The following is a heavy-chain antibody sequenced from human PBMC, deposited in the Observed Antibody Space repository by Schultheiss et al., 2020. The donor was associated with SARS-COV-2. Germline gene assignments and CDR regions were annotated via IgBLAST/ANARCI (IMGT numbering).Heavy chain of an antibody. J-gene: IGHJ4*02. CDR1: GYSFISYW. CDR2: IYPGDSDS. Sequence: GGSLRLSCKGSGYSFISYWIGWVRQMPGKGLEWMGIIYPGDSDSRYSPSFQGQVTISADKSITTAYLQWSSLKASDTAMYYCARDVSGYYLENWGQGTLVTVSS. CDR3: ARDVSGYYLEN. V-gene: IGHV5-51*01. D-gene: IGHD3-3*01.